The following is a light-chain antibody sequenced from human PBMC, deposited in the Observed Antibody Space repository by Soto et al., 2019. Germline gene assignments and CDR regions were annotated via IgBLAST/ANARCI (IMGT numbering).Light chain of an antibody. CDR3: QQYNSYSRT. Sequence: DMQITRSPSTLSASVGDRVTIACRASQSISSWLAWYQQKPGKAPKLLIYKASSLESGVPSRFSGSGSGTEFTLTISSMQPDDFANYYCQQYNSYSRTFGQGTKVDIK. CDR2: KAS. J-gene: IGKJ1*01. CDR1: QSISSW. V-gene: IGKV1-5*03.